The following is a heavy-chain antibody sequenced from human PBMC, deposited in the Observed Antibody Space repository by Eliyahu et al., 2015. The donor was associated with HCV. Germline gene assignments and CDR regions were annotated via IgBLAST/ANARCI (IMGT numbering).Heavy chain of an antibody. Sequence: EEQLLESGGGLKEPRGSVRLSCAASGFRFGSFAMSWVRQAPGKGLEWIASIRGSGGNTRYSDSVKGRFTIARDNSENMLFLQLNSLRVDDTAMYYCAKDRNWELPNTFDLWGQGTMVTVSS. CDR1: GFRFGSFA. CDR3: AKDRNWELPNTFDL. D-gene: IGHD1-7*01. CDR2: IRGSGGNT. J-gene: IGHJ3*01. V-gene: IGHV3-23*01.